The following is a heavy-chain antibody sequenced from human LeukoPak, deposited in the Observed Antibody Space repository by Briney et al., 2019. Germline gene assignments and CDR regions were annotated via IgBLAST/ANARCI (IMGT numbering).Heavy chain of an antibody. V-gene: IGHV3-23*01. J-gene: IGHJ4*02. CDR2: IRGSGSRT. CDR3: AKVRVASVEGGYHYFDY. D-gene: IGHD3-16*01. Sequence: PGGSLRLSCAASGFSFSNYAMSWVRQAPGKGLEWVSSIRGSGSRTYYADTVKGRFTISRDNSKDTLYLQMNSLRVEDTALYYCAKVRVASVEGGYHYFDYWGQGALVSVSS. CDR1: GFSFSNYA.